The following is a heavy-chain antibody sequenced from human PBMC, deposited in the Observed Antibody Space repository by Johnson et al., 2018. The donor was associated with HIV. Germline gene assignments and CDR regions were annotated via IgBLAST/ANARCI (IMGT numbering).Heavy chain of an antibody. D-gene: IGHD2-15*01. Sequence: VQLVESGGGLVQPGGSLRLSCAASGFTFSSYAMSWVRQAPGKGLEWVSAISGSGGSTYYADSVKGRFTISRDNAKNSLYLQMNSLRAEDTALYYCAREGEYCTGGSCYNAFDIWGQGTMVTVSS. J-gene: IGHJ3*02. CDR1: GFTFSSYA. V-gene: IGHV3-23*04. CDR3: AREGEYCTGGSCYNAFDI. CDR2: ISGSGGST.